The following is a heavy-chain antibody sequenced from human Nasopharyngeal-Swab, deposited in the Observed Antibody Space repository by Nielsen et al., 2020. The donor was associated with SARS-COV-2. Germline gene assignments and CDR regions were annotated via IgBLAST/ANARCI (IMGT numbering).Heavy chain of an antibody. Sequence: GESLKISCAASGFTFSSYAMSWVRQAPGKGLEWVSYISSSGSTIYYADSVKGRFTISRDNAKNSLYLQMNSLRGEDTAVYYCARGRRLLDYWGQGTLVTVSS. V-gene: IGHV3-48*03. CDR2: ISSSGSTI. D-gene: IGHD2-15*01. CDR3: ARGRRLLDY. J-gene: IGHJ4*02. CDR1: GFTFSSYA.